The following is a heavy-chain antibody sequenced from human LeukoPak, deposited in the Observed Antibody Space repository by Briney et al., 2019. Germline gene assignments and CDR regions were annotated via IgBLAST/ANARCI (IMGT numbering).Heavy chain of an antibody. CDR3: ARAYQSLGGLSLPDH. J-gene: IGHJ5*02. CDR1: GYTFTSYA. D-gene: IGHD3-16*02. CDR2: IHPNTGNP. Sequence: ASLKVSCKASGYTFTSYAMNWVRQAPGQGLEWMGWIHPNTGNPTYAQGFTGRFVFSLDTSVGTTYLQISSLKAEDTAVYYCARAYQSLGGLSLPDHWGQGTLVTVSA. V-gene: IGHV7-4-1*02.